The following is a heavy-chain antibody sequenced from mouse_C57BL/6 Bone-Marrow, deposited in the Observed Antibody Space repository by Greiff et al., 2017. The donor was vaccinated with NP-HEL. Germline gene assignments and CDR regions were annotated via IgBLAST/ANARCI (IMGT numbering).Heavy chain of an antibody. J-gene: IGHJ2*01. V-gene: IGHV1-52*01. CDR2: IDPSDSET. D-gene: IGHD2-2*01. CDR1: GYTFTSYW. CDR3: ARSSGHGYDDFYYFDY. Sequence: QVQLQQPGAELVRPGSSVKLSCKASGYTFTSYWMHWVKQRPIQGLEWIGNIDPSDSETHYNQKFKDKATLTVDKSSSTAYMQLSSLTSEDSAVYYCARSSGHGYDDFYYFDYWGQGTTLTVSS.